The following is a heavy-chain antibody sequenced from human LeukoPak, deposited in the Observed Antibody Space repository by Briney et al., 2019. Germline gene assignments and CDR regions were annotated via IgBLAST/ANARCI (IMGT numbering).Heavy chain of an antibody. Sequence: PSETLSLTRAVYGGSFSGYYWSWIRQPPGKGLEWIGEINHSGSTNYNPSLKSRVTISVDTSKNQFSLKLSSVTAADTAVYYCARGETYCSGGSCYWHYFDYWGQGTLVTVSS. J-gene: IGHJ4*02. CDR2: INHSGST. CDR1: GGSFSGYY. V-gene: IGHV4-34*01. CDR3: ARGETYCSGGSCYWHYFDY. D-gene: IGHD2-15*01.